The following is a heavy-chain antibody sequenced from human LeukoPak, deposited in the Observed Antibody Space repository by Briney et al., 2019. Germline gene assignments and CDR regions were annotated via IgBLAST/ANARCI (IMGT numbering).Heavy chain of an antibody. CDR3: AKDLTTVTTQYIDY. CDR2: ISGSRGST. V-gene: IGHV3-23*01. Sequence: GGSLRLSCAASGFTFSSYAMSWVRQAPGKGLEWVSAISGSRGSTYYADSVKGRFTISRDNSKNTLYLQMNSLRAEDTAVYYCAKDLTTVTTQYIDYWGQGTLVTVSS. J-gene: IGHJ4*02. CDR1: GFTFSSYA. D-gene: IGHD4-17*01.